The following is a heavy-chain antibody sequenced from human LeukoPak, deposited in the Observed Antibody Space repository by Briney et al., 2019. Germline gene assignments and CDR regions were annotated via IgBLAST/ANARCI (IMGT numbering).Heavy chain of an antibody. D-gene: IGHD6-6*01. CDR3: ARGFGYQLD. CDR2: INPNGGTT. V-gene: IGHV1-46*01. Sequence: ASVRVSCKASGYTFSSYFMHWVRQAPGQGLEWPGLINPNGGTTKYAQNFQGRVTMTRDMSTTTVYMELTSLTSDDTAVYYCARGFGYQLDWGQGSLVTVSS. CDR1: GYTFSSYF. J-gene: IGHJ4*02.